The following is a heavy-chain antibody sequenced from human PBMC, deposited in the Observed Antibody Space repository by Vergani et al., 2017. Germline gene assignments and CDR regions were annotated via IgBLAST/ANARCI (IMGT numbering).Heavy chain of an antibody. D-gene: IGHD2-2*01. CDR1: GFTFNSYA. CDR3: AKWCGSTSCPYGGGAFDV. Sequence: DVQLLESGGGLIQPGGSLRLSCAASGFTFNSYAMTWVRQAPGKGLEWVSGIINNGGSTYYADSRKGRFTISRDNSKNTLYVQMTDLRAEDTATYYCAKWCGSTSCPYGGGAFDVWGHGTMVTVSS. CDR2: IINNGGST. V-gene: IGHV3-23*01. J-gene: IGHJ3*01.